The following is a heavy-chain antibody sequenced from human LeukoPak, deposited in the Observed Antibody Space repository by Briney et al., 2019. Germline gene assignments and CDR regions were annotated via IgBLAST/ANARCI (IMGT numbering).Heavy chain of an antibody. J-gene: IGHJ5*02. CDR3: ARAGNYYGRHTNWFDP. CDR2: ISTGSSYI. Sequence: GGSLRLSCAASGFTFSSYSMNWVRQAPGKGLEWVSSISTGSSYIYYADSVKGRFTISRDNAKNSLYLQMNSLRAEDTAVYYCARAGNYYGRHTNWFDPWGQGTLVTVSS. CDR1: GFTFSSYS. D-gene: IGHD3-10*01. V-gene: IGHV3-21*01.